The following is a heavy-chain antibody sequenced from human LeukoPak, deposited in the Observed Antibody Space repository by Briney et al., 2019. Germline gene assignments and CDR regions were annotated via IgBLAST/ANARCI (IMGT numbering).Heavy chain of an antibody. CDR2: ISYDGSNK. Sequence: GRSLRLSCAASGFTFSSYALHWVRQAPGKGLAWVAVISYDGSNKYYADSVKGRFTISRDNSKNTLYLQMNSLRAEDTAVYYCARALGPVVVVPAAIPGNYWGQGTLVTVSS. CDR3: ARALGPVVVVPAAIPGNY. D-gene: IGHD2-2*01. V-gene: IGHV3-30-3*01. J-gene: IGHJ4*02. CDR1: GFTFSSYA.